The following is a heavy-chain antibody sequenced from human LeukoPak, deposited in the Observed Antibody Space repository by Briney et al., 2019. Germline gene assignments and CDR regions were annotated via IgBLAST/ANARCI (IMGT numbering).Heavy chain of an antibody. CDR1: GGSFSGYY. D-gene: IGHD5-12*01. J-gene: IGHJ4*02. V-gene: IGHV4-34*01. CDR2: INHSGST. Sequence: SETLSLTCAVYGGSFSGYYWSWIRQPPGKGLEWIGEINHSGSTNYNPSLKSRVTISVDTSKNQFSLKLSSVTAADTAVYYCARSSHVDIVATTDFDYWGQVTLVTVSS. CDR3: ARSSHVDIVATTDFDY.